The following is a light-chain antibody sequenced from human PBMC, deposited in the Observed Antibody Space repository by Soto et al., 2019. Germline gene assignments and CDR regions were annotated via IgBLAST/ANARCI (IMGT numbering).Light chain of an antibody. V-gene: IGLV1-40*01. CDR2: GNS. J-gene: IGLJ7*01. CDR1: SSNIGAGYD. Sequence: QSVLTQPPSVSGAPGQRVTISCTGRSSNIGAGYDVHWYQQLPGTAPKLLIDGNSNRPSGVTDRFSGSKSGTSASLAITGLQAEDEADYYCQSYDSSLSGAVFGGGTQLTVL. CDR3: QSYDSSLSGAV.